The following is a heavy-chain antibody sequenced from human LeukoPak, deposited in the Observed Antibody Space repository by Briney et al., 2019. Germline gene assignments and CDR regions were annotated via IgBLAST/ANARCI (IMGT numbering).Heavy chain of an antibody. D-gene: IGHD3-22*01. J-gene: IGHJ4*02. Sequence: GSSVKVSCKASGGTFSSYAISWVRQAPGQGLEWMGRIIPILGIANYAQKFQGRVTITADKSTSTAYMELRSLRSDDTAVYYCARDYDSSGYSSHFDYWGQGTLVTVSS. CDR3: ARDYDSSGYSSHFDY. CDR2: IIPILGIA. CDR1: GGTFSSYA. V-gene: IGHV1-69*04.